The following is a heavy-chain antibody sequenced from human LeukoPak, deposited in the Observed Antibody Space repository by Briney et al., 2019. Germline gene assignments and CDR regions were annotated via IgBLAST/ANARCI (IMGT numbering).Heavy chain of an antibody. Sequence: GESLKISCKGSGYSLTSYWIGWVRQMPGKGLEWMGIIYPGDSDTRYSPSFQGQVTLSADKSISTAYLQWSSLKASDTAMYYCARHDFLEWLSPPDYWGQGTLVTVSS. CDR2: IYPGDSDT. CDR3: ARHDFLEWLSPPDY. D-gene: IGHD3-3*01. CDR1: GYSLTSYW. J-gene: IGHJ4*02. V-gene: IGHV5-51*01.